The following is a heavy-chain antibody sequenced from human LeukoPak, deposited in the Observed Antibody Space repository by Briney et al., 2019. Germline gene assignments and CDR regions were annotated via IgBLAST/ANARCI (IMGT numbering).Heavy chain of an antibody. D-gene: IGHD2/OR15-2a*01. CDR2: IYYSGST. CDR1: GGSISSYY. Sequence: SETLSLTCTVSGGSISSYYWSWIRQPPGKGLEWIGYIYYSGSTNYNPSLKSRVTISVDTSKNQFSLKLSSVTAADTAVYYCARDLSWGSGYDNNTYTPRWLDYWGQGTLVTVSS. CDR3: ARDLSWGSGYDNNTYTPRWLDY. J-gene: IGHJ4*02. V-gene: IGHV4-59*01.